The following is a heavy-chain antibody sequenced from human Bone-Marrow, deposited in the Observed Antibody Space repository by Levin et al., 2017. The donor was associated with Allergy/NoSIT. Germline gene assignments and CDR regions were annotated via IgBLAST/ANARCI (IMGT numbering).Heavy chain of an antibody. CDR2: ISSSGSTI. CDR1: GFTFSSYE. V-gene: IGHV3-48*03. Sequence: SCAASGFTFSSYEMNWVRQAPGKGLEWVSYISSSGSTIYYADSVKGRFTISRDNAKNSLYLQMNSLRAEDTAVYYCARDPSYYYDSSGYNNYGMDVWGQGTTVTVSS. CDR3: ARDPSYYYDSSGYNNYGMDV. J-gene: IGHJ6*02. D-gene: IGHD3-22*01.